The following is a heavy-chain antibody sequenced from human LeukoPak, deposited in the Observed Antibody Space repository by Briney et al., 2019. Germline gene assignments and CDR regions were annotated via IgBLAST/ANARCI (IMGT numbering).Heavy chain of an antibody. D-gene: IGHD6-13*01. V-gene: IGHV1-2*02. CDR1: GYTFTGYY. CDR3: ARDVVAAAGTAADY. CDR2: INPNSGGT. Sequence: ASVKVSCKASGYTFTGYYMHWVRQAPGQGLEWMGWINPNSGGTNYAQKFQGRVTMTRDTSISTAYMELSRLRSDDTAVYYCARDVVAAAGTAADYWGQGTLVTVSS. J-gene: IGHJ4*02.